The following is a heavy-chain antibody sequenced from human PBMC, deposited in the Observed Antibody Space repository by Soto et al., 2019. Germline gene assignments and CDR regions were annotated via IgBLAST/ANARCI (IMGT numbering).Heavy chain of an antibody. CDR2: ISGSGGST. J-gene: IGHJ4*02. D-gene: IGHD3-16*01. CDR1: GFTFISYS. V-gene: IGHV3-23*01. Sequence: GGSLRRSCDASGFTFISYSMSWVRQAPGKGLEWVSGISGSGGSTYYAYSVKGRFTISRDNSKNTLYLQMNSLRAEDTAIYSCARGSPVFGYWGQGTLVTVSS. CDR3: ARGSPVFGY.